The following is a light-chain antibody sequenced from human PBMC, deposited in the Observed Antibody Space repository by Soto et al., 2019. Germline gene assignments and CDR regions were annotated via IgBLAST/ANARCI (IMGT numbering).Light chain of an antibody. CDR3: QQRYDWPPLT. J-gene: IGKJ4*01. CDR1: QSVSSY. V-gene: IGKV3-11*01. CDR2: DTS. Sequence: EIVLTQSPATLSLSPGERATLSCRASQSVSSYLAWYQQKPGQAPRLLIYDTSNRATGIPARFSGSGSGTDFTLTISSLEPEDSAVYYCQQRYDWPPLTFGGGTKVEIE.